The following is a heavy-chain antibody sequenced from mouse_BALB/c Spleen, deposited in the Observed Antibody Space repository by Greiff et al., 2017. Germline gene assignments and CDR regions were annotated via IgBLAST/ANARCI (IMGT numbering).Heavy chain of an antibody. CDR2: INPSSGYT. D-gene: IGHD1-1*01. CDR3: ARRYGSSYYFDY. Sequence: QVHVKQSGAELARPGASVKMSCKASGYTFTSYTMHWVKQRPGQGLEWIGYINPSSGYTNYNQKFKDKATLTADKSSSTAYMQLSSLTSEDSAVYYCARRYGSSYYFDYWGQGTTLTVSS. V-gene: IGHV1-4*01. J-gene: IGHJ2*01. CDR1: GYTFTSYT.